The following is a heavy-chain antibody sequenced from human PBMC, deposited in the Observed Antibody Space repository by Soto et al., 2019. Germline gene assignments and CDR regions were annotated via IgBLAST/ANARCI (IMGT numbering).Heavy chain of an antibody. CDR1: GGTFDTYA. CDR3: ARSSRYTPSPDGFRVWWCDP. Sequence: QVQLVQSGAEVKKPGSSVKVSCTASGGTFDTYAISWVRQAPGQGLEWMGGSIPSFGTKYYAQKFRARVTFTANKSTTTAYMELSSLTSDDTAIYYCARSSRYTPSPDGFRVWWCDPWGQGTLVTVSS. CDR2: SIPSFGTK. J-gene: IGHJ5*02. D-gene: IGHD1-20*01. V-gene: IGHV1-69*14.